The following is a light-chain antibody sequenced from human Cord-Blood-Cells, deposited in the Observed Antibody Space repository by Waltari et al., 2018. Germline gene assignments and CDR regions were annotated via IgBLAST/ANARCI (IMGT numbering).Light chain of an antibody. CDR1: QSISSH. CDR3: QQSYSTPFT. V-gene: IGKV1-39*01. CDR2: AAS. J-gene: IGKJ3*01. Sequence: DIQMTQSPSSLSVSVGDRVTITCRASQSISSHLNWYQQKPGKAPKLLIYAASSLQSGVPSRFSGSGSGTDFTLTISSLQPEDFATYYCQQSYSTPFTFGPGTKVDIK.